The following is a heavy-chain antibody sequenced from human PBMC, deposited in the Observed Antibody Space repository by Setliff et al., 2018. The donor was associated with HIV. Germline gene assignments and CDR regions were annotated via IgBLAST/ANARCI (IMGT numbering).Heavy chain of an antibody. CDR1: GDSISTSS. CDR3: ARRAVQDGSITSSNWFDP. V-gene: IGHV4-4*09. J-gene: IGHJ5*02. CDR2: IYTSGST. Sequence: PSETLSLTCTVSGDSISTSSWNWIRQPPGKGLEWIGYIYTSGSTNYNPSLKSRVTISADSSKHQFPLNLNSVTAADTAVYYCARRAVQDGSITSSNWFDPWGQGILVTVSS. D-gene: IGHD2-2*01.